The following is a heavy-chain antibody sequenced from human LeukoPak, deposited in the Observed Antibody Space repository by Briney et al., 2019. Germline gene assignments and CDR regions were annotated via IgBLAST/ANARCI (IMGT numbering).Heavy chain of an antibody. CDR3: ARGDSGGMDY. D-gene: IGHD3-16*01. V-gene: IGHV3-21*01. CDR1: GFTFSNYN. J-gene: IGHJ4*02. Sequence: GGSLRLSCAASGFTFSNYNMNWVRRAPGKGVEWVSSISSSSSYIYYEDSVKGRFTISRDNANNSLYLQMNSLRAEDTTVYYCARGDSGGMDYWGQGTLVTVSS. CDR2: ISSSSSYI.